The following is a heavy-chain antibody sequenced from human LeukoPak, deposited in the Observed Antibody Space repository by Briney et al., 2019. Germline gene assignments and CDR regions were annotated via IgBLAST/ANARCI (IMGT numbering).Heavy chain of an antibody. V-gene: IGHV3-48*03. CDR3: AKDEIAYYYDSSGYFDY. Sequence: GGSLRLSCAASGFTFSSYEMNWVRQAPGKGLEWVSYISSSGSTIYYADSVKGRFTISRDNSKNTLYLQMNSLRAEDTAVYYCAKDEIAYYYDSSGYFDYWGQGTLVTVSS. J-gene: IGHJ4*02. D-gene: IGHD3-22*01. CDR1: GFTFSSYE. CDR2: ISSSGSTI.